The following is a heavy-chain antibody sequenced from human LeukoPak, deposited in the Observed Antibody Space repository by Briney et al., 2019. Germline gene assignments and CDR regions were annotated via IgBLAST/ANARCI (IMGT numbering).Heavy chain of an antibody. CDR1: GFTFSSYA. CDR3: GKTTTGYSSGRNPAWPVDY. CDR2: IFGSGGSA. D-gene: IGHD6-19*01. J-gene: IGHJ4*02. Sequence: GGSLRLSCTASGFTFSSYAMYWVRQAPGKGLEWVSGIFGSGGSAHYADSVKGRFTISRDNSQNTVYLQMNSLRAEDAAVYYCGKTTTGYSSGRNPAWPVDYWGQGTLVTVSS. V-gene: IGHV3-23*01.